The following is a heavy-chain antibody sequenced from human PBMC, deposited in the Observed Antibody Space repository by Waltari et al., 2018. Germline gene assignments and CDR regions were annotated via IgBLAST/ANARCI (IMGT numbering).Heavy chain of an antibody. CDR3: ARGWGVVSAPKATPPNWFDP. CDR1: GGSISNRDYY. J-gene: IGHJ5*02. D-gene: IGHD3-3*01. CDR2: SFHCGRT. V-gene: IGHV4-39*07. Sequence: QLQMQESGPRLVKSSETLSLTCTVPGGSISNRDYYWVWIRQTPGEGVVWSGSSFHCGRTSYNPYLRISVTISLVTSVNSISMMMNSTAAADTAVYYCARGWGVVSAPKATPPNWFDPWGQGILVSVSS.